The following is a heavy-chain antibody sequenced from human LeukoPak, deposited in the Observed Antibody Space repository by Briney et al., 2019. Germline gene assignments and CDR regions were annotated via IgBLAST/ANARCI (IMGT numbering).Heavy chain of an antibody. CDR3: ARGTYGDYEYYFDY. D-gene: IGHD4-17*01. V-gene: IGHV4-31*03. CDR2: IYYSGST. CDR1: GGSISSGGYY. Sequence: SQTLSLTCTVSGGSISSGGYYWSWIRQHPGKGLEWIGYIYYSGSTYYNPSLKSRVTISVDTSKNQFSLKLSSVTAADTAVYYCARGTYGDYEYYFDYWGQGTLVTVSS. J-gene: IGHJ4*02.